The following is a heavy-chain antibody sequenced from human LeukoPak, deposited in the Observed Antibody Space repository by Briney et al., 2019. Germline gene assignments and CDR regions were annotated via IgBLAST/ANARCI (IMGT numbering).Heavy chain of an antibody. CDR3: ARESAAGTCDY. Sequence: GGSLRLSCAASGFTFSSYDMHWVRQAPGKGLEWVAVLWYDGNNRYYADSVKGRFTISRDNSKNTLYLQMNSLRAEDTAVYYCARESAAGTCDYWGQGTLVTVSS. J-gene: IGHJ4*02. D-gene: IGHD6-13*01. V-gene: IGHV3-33*01. CDR2: LWYDGNNR. CDR1: GFTFSSYD.